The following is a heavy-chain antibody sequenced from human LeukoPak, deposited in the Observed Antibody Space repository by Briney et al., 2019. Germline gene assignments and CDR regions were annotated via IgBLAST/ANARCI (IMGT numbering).Heavy chain of an antibody. CDR1: GFSSFW. J-gene: IGHJ4*02. CDR3: ARDLGY. Sequence: GGSLRLSCAASGFSSFWLSWVRQAPGKGLEWVANIKQDGSEKYYVDSVKGRFTISRDNAKNSLYLQMNSLRVADTAVYYCARDLGYGGQGTLVTVSS. CDR2: IKQDGSEK. V-gene: IGHV3-7*01.